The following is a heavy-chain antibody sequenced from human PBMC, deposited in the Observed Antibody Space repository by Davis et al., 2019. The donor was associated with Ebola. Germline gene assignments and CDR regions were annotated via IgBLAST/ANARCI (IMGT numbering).Heavy chain of an antibody. Sequence: GESLKISCAASGFTFSSYWMSWVRQAPGKGLEWVANIKQDGSEKYYVDSMKGRFTISRDNAKNSLYLQMNSLRAEDTAVYYCARGFITMVRGVIITGDGMDVWGQGTTVTVSS. CDR1: GFTFSSYW. J-gene: IGHJ6*02. D-gene: IGHD3-10*01. V-gene: IGHV3-7*01. CDR3: ARGFITMVRGVIITGDGMDV. CDR2: IKQDGSEK.